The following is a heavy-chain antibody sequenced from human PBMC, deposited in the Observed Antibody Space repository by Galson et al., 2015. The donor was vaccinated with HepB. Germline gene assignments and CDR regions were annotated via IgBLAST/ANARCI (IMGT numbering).Heavy chain of an antibody. V-gene: IGHV7-4-1*02. D-gene: IGHD3-10*02. CDR2: INTNTGNP. CDR1: GYTFTSYA. Sequence: SVKVSCKASGYTFTSYAMNWVRQAPGQGLEWMGWINTNTGNPTYAQGFTGRFVFSLDTSVSTAYLQISSLKAEDTAVYYCARYPPEDPYYVGPGDDYWGQGTLVTVSS. J-gene: IGHJ4*02. CDR3: ARYPPEDPYYVGPGDDY.